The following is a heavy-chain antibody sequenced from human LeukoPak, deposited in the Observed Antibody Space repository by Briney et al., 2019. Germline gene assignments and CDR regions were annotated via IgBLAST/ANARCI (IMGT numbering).Heavy chain of an antibody. CDR2: IGPHSSAT. CDR3: AREGNGLLSKDFDY. Sequence: GASVKVSCKSSGFTFTDYYIHWVRQAPGQGLEWMGYIGPHSSATSSPQEFQGRVTMTRDTSMSTAYMELTRLTSDDTAVYYCAREGNGLLSKDFDYWSQGTLVTVSS. CDR1: GFTFTDYY. V-gene: IGHV1-2*02. J-gene: IGHJ4*02. D-gene: IGHD2/OR15-2a*01.